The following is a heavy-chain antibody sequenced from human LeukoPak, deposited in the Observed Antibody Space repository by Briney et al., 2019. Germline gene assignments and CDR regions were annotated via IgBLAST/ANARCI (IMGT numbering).Heavy chain of an antibody. CDR3: ARDSGYSYGAFDP. CDR2: INSDGSST. D-gene: IGHD5-18*01. V-gene: IGHV3-74*01. Sequence: GGSLRLSCAASGFTFSTYWMHWVRQAPGKGLVWVSRINSDGSSTGYADSVKGRLTISRDNAKTTLYLQMNSLRAEDTAVYYCARDSGYSYGAFDPWGQGTLVTVSS. CDR1: GFTFSTYW. J-gene: IGHJ5*02.